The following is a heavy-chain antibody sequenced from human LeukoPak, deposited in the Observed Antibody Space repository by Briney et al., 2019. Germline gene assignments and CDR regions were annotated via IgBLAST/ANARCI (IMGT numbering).Heavy chain of an antibody. V-gene: IGHV1-46*01. CDR3: VRVWELRDYHQYYYMDV. Sequence: GASVKVSCKASGYTFTSYYMHWVRQAPGQGLEWMGIINPSGGSTSYAQKFQGRVTMTRDTSTSTSYMELKNLKSDDTALYYCVRVWELRDYHQYYYMDVWGEGTTVTISS. CDR1: GYTFTSYY. D-gene: IGHD1-26*01. CDR2: INPSGGST. J-gene: IGHJ6*03.